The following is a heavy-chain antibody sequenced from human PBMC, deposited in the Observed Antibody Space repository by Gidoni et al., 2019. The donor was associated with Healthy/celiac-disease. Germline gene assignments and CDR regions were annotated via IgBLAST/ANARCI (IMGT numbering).Heavy chain of an antibody. J-gene: IGHJ4*02. CDR1: GFTVSNYA. V-gene: IGHV3-23*01. CDR3: AKETTVTNFDY. Sequence: EVQLLESGGGLVQPGGSLRLSCAASGFTVSNYAMRWVRQAQGKGLAWVSAIRGSGGSTYYADSVKGRFTISRDNSKNTLYLQMTSLRAEDTAVYYCAKETTVTNFDYWGQGTLVTVSS. D-gene: IGHD4-17*01. CDR2: IRGSGGST.